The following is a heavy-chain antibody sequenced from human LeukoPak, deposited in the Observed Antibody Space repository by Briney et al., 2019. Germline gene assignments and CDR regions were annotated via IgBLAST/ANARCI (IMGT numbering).Heavy chain of an antibody. CDR3: AREDPLWFGESYFDY. V-gene: IGHV3-23*01. D-gene: IGHD3-10*01. CDR1: GFTFSNYA. J-gene: IGHJ4*02. CDR2: ISGSGGST. Sequence: GGSLRLSCAASGFTFSNYAMSWVRQAPGKGLEWVSAISGSGGSTYYADSVKGRFTISRDNSKNTLYLQMNSLRAEDTAVYYCAREDPLWFGESYFDYWGQGTLVTVSS.